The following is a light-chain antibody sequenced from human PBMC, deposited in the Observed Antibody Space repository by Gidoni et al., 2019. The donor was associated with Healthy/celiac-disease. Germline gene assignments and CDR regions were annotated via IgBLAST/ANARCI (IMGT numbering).Light chain of an antibody. CDR3: QHRST. Sequence: IQMTQSPSTLSASVGDRVTITCRASQSISSWLAWYQQQPGKAPKLLIYKASSLESGGPSRFSGGGSGTEFTLTISSLQPDDFATYYCQHRSTFGPGTKVDIK. CDR2: KAS. CDR1: QSISSW. V-gene: IGKV1-5*03. J-gene: IGKJ3*01.